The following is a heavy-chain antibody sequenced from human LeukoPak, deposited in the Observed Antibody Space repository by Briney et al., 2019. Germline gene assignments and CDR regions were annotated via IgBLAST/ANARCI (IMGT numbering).Heavy chain of an antibody. D-gene: IGHD2-2*01. CDR1: GYTFTGYY. CDR3: ARGRIVVVPAARPPITMIDY. Sequence: ASVKVSCKASGYTFTGYYMHWVRQAPGQGLEWMGWINPNSGGTNYAQKFQGRVTMTRDTSISTAYMELSRLRSDDTAVYYCARGRIVVVPAARPPITMIDYWGQGTLVTVSS. V-gene: IGHV1-2*02. CDR2: INPNSGGT. J-gene: IGHJ4*02.